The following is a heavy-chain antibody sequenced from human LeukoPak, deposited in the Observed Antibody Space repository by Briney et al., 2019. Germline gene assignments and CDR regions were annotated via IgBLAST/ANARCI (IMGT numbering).Heavy chain of an antibody. J-gene: IGHJ4*02. CDR3: AIQITMIVVGPYFDY. D-gene: IGHD3-22*01. CDR1: GLTFSYYY. CDR2: ISSSGTTI. V-gene: IGHV3-11*04. Sequence: GGSLRLSCAASGLTFSYYYLTWIGQAPGKGLEWVSFISSSGTTIYSADSVRGRFTVSRDNAKNSLFLHMNSLRAEDTAVYYCAIQITMIVVGPYFDYSGQGTLVTVSS.